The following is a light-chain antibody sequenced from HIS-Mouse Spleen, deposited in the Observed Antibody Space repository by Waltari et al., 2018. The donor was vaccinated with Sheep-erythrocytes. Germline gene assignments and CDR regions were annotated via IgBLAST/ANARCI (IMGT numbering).Light chain of an antibody. Sequence: EIVLTQSPATLSLSPGERATLSCRASQSVSSYLAWYQPKPGQAPRLLIHDASNRATGIPARFSGSWSGTDFTLTISSLEPEDFAVYYCQQYYSFPLTFGGGTKVEIK. J-gene: IGKJ4*01. CDR3: QQYYSFPLT. V-gene: IGKV3-11*01. CDR2: DAS. CDR1: QSVSSY.